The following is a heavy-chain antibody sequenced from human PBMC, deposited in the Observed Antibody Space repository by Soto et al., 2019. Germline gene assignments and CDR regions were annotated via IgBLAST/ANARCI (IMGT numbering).Heavy chain of an antibody. Sequence: QVQLQQSGPRLVKPSETLSLTCTVSSGPDRSHNWGWIRQPPGRGLEWIGYVYYTGVTAYNPAHRGRVTISEETSTNDIALTLTSVTAADTGVYYCVRQGIDYLHGLVDVWGQETTVSVSS. CDR2: VYYTGVT. CDR3: VRQGIDYLHGLVDV. J-gene: IGHJ6*02. CDR1: SGPDRSHN. V-gene: IGHV4-59*08. D-gene: IGHD4-17*01.